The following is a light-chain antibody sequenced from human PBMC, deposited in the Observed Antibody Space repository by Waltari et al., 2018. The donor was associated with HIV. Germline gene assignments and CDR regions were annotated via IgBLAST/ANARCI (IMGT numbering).Light chain of an antibody. CDR3: SSFTSRTTWV. CDR1: SSDVGGYKY. Sequence: QSALTQPASVSGSPGQWITISCTGSSSDVGGYKYVSWYQQHPGKAPKLIIYEVSNRPLGVANRFSGSKSGNTASLTISGRQAEDEADYYCSSFTSRTTWVFGGGTKLTVL. V-gene: IGLV2-14*01. CDR2: EVS. J-gene: IGLJ3*02.